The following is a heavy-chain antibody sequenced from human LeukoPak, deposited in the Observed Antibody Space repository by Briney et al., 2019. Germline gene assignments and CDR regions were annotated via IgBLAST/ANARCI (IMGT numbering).Heavy chain of an antibody. CDR2: ISWNSGSI. CDR3: AKDKGGSYPWYYFDY. J-gene: IGHJ4*02. Sequence: GGSLRLSSAASGFTFDDYAMHWVRQAPGKGLEWVSGISWNSGSIGYADSVKGRFTISRDNAKNSLYLQINSLRAEDTALYYCAKDKGGSYPWYYFDYWGQGTLVTVSS. D-gene: IGHD1-26*01. CDR1: GFTFDDYA. V-gene: IGHV3-9*01.